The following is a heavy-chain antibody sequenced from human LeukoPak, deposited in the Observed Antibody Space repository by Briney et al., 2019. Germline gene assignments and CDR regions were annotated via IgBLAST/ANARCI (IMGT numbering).Heavy chain of an antibody. CDR2: INPNSGGT. D-gene: IGHD3-22*01. J-gene: IGHJ4*02. V-gene: IGHV1-2*06. Sequence: ASVKVSCKASGYTLTDYYMHWVRQAPGQGLEWMGRINPNSGGTNYAQKFQGRVTMTRDTSISTVYMELSRLRSDDTAVYYCARVGYYESSGYYEYWGQGTLVTASS. CDR3: ARVGYYESSGYYEY. CDR1: GYTLTDYY.